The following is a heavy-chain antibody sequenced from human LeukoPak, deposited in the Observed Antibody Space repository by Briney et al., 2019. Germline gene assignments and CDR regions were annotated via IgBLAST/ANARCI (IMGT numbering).Heavy chain of an antibody. V-gene: IGHV1-24*01. Sequence: GASVKVSCKVSGYTLTKLSMHWVRQAPGKGLEWMGGFDPEDGETIYAQKFQGRVTMTEDTSTDTAYMELSSLRSEDTAVYYCATVLWFGELLDNWFDPWGQGTLVTVSS. D-gene: IGHD3-10*01. J-gene: IGHJ5*02. CDR1: GYTLTKLS. CDR2: FDPEDGET. CDR3: ATVLWFGELLDNWFDP.